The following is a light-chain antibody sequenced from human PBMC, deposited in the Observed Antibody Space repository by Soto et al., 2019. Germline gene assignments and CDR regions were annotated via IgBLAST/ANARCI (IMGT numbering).Light chain of an antibody. J-gene: IGKJ1*01. CDR3: QQTDTIPRT. Sequence: DIQMTQSPSSLSASVGDRVTITCRASQSIASRLNWYQQKPWSAPKLLIYGASTLESGVPSRFSGSGSGTDFTLTVSSLQVEDFATHYCQQTDTIPRTFGQGTKVDVK. CDR1: QSIASR. V-gene: IGKV1-39*01. CDR2: GAS.